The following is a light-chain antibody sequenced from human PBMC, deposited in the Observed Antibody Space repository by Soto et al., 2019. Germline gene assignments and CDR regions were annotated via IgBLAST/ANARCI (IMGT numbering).Light chain of an antibody. V-gene: IGLV2-23*01. CDR2: EAT. CDR1: SSDVGSYNL. Sequence: QSALTQPASVSGSPGQSITISCTGTSSDVGSYNLVSWYQQHPGTAPRLLIYEATKRPPGVSSRFSGSKSGNTASLTISGLQTEDEADYYCCSYAGNNSVVFGGGTKLTVL. CDR3: CSYAGNNSVV. J-gene: IGLJ2*01.